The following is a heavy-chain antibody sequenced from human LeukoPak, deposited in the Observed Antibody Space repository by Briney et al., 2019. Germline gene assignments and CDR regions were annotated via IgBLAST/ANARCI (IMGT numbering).Heavy chain of an antibody. CDR2: ISSNGGST. D-gene: IGHD3-10*01. CDR3: TRDVGAGSDY. V-gene: IGHV3-64*01. J-gene: IGHJ4*02. CDR1: GFTFSSYG. Sequence: GGSLRLSCAASGFTFSSYGMHWVRQAPGKGLEYVSAISSNGGSTYYANSVKGRFTISRDNSKNTLYLQMGSLRAEDMAVYYCTRDVGAGSDYWGQGTLVTVSS.